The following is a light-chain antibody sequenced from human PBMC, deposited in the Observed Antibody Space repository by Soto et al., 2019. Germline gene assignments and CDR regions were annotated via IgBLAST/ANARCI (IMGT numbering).Light chain of an antibody. Sequence: EIVLTQSPGTLSLSPGERATLSCRASQSVRDRYLAWYQQKPGQAPSLLIYDTSTRATGVPDRFSGSGSGTDFALTISRLEPEDFAVYYCQQCGSSSTFGQGTKVDI. CDR3: QQCGSSST. V-gene: IGKV3-20*01. CDR2: DTS. CDR1: QSVRDRY. J-gene: IGKJ1*01.